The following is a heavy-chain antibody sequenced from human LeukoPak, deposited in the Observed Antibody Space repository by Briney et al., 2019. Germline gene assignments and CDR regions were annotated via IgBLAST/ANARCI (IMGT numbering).Heavy chain of an antibody. D-gene: IGHD3-22*01. CDR2: IYYSGTT. CDR3: ARSSVPYYYYNYSMDV. Sequence: SETLSLTCTVSGGSISSYYWSWIRQPPGKGLEWIGYIYYSGTTNYNPSLKSRVTISVDTSKNHFSLKLSSVTAADTAVYYCARSSVPYYYYNYSMDVWGNGTTVTVSS. CDR1: GGSISSYY. V-gene: IGHV4-59*01. J-gene: IGHJ6*03.